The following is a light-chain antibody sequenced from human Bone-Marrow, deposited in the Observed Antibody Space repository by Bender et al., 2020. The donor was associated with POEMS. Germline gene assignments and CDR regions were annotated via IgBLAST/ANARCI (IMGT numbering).Light chain of an antibody. CDR2: GGT. V-gene: IGLV2-14*02. Sequence: QSALTQPASVSGSPGQSITISCTGTSSDVGSYDLVSWYQQHPGKAPKLMIYGGTQRPSGVSNRFSGSRSGTSASLAISGLQSEDEADYYCAVWDDSLNGWVFGGGTKLTVL. J-gene: IGLJ3*02. CDR1: SSDVGSYDL. CDR3: AVWDDSLNGWV.